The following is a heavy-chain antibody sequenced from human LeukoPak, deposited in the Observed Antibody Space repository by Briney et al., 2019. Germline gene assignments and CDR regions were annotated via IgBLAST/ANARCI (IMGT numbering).Heavy chain of an antibody. CDR2: ISYDGSNK. Sequence: GRSLRLSCAASGFTFSSYGMHWVRQAPGKGLEWVAVISYDGSNKYYADSVKGRFTISRDNSKNTLYLQMNSLRAEDTAVYYCARDSTYYYESGSSGPHYFDNWGQGTLVTVSS. V-gene: IGHV3-30*03. J-gene: IGHJ4*02. D-gene: IGHD3-10*01. CDR1: GFTFSSYG. CDR3: ARDSTYYYESGSSGPHYFDN.